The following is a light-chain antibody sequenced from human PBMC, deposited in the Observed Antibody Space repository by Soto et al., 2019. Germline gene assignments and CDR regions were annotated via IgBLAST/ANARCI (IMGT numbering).Light chain of an antibody. CDR2: GAS. V-gene: IGKV3D-15*01. Sequence: EIVLTQSTGTLSVSPGDRVTLSCRASQSISINLAWYQHKPGQAPRLLIHGASTRATGIPARISGSGSGTEFTLTISSLQSEDFAVYYCQQFRNWPWTFGQGTKVEVK. CDR3: QQFRNWPWT. J-gene: IGKJ1*01. CDR1: QSISIN.